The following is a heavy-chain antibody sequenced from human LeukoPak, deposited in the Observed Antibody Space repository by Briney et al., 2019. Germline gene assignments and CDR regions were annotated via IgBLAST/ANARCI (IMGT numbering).Heavy chain of an antibody. CDR3: ARGTSSWYRGLDY. J-gene: IGHJ4*02. CDR2: IYHSGST. Sequence: SETLSLTCAVSGGSISSGGYSWSWIRRPPGKGLEWIGYIYHSGSTYYNPSLKSRVTISVDRSKNQFSLKLSSVTAADTAVYYCARGTSSWYRGLDYWGQGTLVTVSS. D-gene: IGHD6-13*01. CDR1: GGSISSGGYS. V-gene: IGHV4-30-2*01.